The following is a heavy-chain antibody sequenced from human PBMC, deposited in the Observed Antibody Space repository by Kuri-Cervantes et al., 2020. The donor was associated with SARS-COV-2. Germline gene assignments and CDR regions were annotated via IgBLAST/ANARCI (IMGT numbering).Heavy chain of an antibody. D-gene: IGHD1-14*01. CDR1: GGSFSGYY. CDR2: INHSGST. J-gene: IGHJ5*02. Sequence: GSLRLSCAVYGGSFSGYYWSRIRQPPGKGLEWIGEINHSGSTNYNPSLKSRVTISVDTSKNQFSLKLSSVTAADTAVYYCARHRWFDPWGQGTLVTVSS. V-gene: IGHV4-34*01. CDR3: ARHRWFDP.